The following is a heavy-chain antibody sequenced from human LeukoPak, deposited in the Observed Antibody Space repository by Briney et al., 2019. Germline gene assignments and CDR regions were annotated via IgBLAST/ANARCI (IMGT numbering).Heavy chain of an antibody. CDR1: GYTFNSHA. CDR3: ARTRKAAVDY. Sequence: ASVKVSCKASGYTFNSHAINWVRQAPGQGLEWMGWIKTNTGKPTYAQGFTGRFGFSLDTSVSAAYLQIDSLKAEDTAVYYCARTRKAAVDYWGQGTLATVSS. CDR2: IKTNTGKP. J-gene: IGHJ4*02. V-gene: IGHV7-4-1*01. D-gene: IGHD6-13*01.